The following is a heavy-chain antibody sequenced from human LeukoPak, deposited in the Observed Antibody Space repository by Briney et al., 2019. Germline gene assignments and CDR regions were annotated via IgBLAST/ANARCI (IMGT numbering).Heavy chain of an antibody. D-gene: IGHD6-13*01. Sequence: GGSLRHSCAASGFTFSSYAMSWVRQAPGKGLEWVSAISGSGGSTYYADSVKGRFTISRDNSKNTLYLQMNSLRAEDTAVYYCAKSPQYSSSWYDYWGQGTLVTVSS. CDR1: GFTFSSYA. CDR2: ISGSGGST. CDR3: AKSPQYSSSWYDY. J-gene: IGHJ4*02. V-gene: IGHV3-23*01.